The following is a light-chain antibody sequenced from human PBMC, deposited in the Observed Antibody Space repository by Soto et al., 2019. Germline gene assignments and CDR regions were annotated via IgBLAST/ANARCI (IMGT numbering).Light chain of an antibody. J-gene: IGKJ5*01. V-gene: IGKV3-20*01. Sequence: EIVLTQSPGTLSLSPGERATLSCRASQSVSGTYLAWYQQKPGQAPRLLIYGASSRATGIPDRFSGSGSGTDFTLNISRLEPEDFAMYYCQQYGSPPPVTFGQGTRLEIK. CDR2: GAS. CDR3: QQYGSPPPVT. CDR1: QSVSGTY.